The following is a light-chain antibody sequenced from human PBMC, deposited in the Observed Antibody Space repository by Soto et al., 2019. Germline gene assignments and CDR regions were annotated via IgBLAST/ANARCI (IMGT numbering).Light chain of an antibody. V-gene: IGKV1-6*01. CDR2: AAS. CDR3: LQDYNYPRT. J-gene: IGKJ2*02. CDR1: QGIRNG. Sequence: AIQMTQSPSSLSASVGDRVTITCRASQGIRNGLGWYQQKPGKAPKLLIYAASSLESGVPSRFSGSGSGTDFTLTISSLQPEDFATYCCLQDYNYPRTFGQGTKLEIK.